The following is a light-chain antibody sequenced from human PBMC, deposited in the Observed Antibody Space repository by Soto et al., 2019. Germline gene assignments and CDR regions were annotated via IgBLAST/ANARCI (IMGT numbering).Light chain of an antibody. CDR3: SSFKGTNSFV. Sequence: QCHLTQPPSASGSPGQSVTIPCTGTYSDIGAYNYVSFYQQRAGEAXELIVYGXXXLXSEVPDRICASKSGNTASLTVSGLQADDEANYYCSSFKGTNSFVFGTGTKVTVL. CDR2: GXX. J-gene: IGLJ1*01. V-gene: IGLV2-8*01. CDR1: YSDIGAYNY.